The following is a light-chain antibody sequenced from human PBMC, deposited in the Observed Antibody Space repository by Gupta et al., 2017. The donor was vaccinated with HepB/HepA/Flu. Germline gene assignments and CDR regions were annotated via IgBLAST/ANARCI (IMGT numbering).Light chain of an antibody. Sequence: EIVLTQSPDTLSLSPGERVTLSCRASQSVSGNYLAWYQQKFGRAPRLLIYGASSRASGIPDRFGGRGSGTDFTLTISRLEPEDFAVYYCQQYGGSPTWTFGQGTKVEIK. CDR1: QSVSGNY. CDR2: GAS. V-gene: IGKV3-20*01. CDR3: QQYGGSPTWT. J-gene: IGKJ1*01.